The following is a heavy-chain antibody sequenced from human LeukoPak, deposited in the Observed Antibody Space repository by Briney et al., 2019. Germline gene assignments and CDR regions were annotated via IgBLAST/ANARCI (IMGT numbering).Heavy chain of an antibody. Sequence: GASVKVSCKASGGTFSSYAISWVRQAPGQGLEWMGGIIPIFGTANYAQKFQGRVTITADKSTSTAYMELSSLRSEDTAVYYCARAITVVPASHYYYYMDVWGKGTTVTVSS. CDR1: GGTFSSYA. V-gene: IGHV1-69*06. J-gene: IGHJ6*03. D-gene: IGHD2-2*01. CDR3: ARAITVVPASHYYYYMDV. CDR2: IIPIFGTA.